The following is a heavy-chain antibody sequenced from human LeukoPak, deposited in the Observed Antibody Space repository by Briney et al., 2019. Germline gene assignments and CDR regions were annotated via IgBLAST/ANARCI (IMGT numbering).Heavy chain of an antibody. CDR3: ARATERIRFGSHYMDV. CDR1: GYSFTSYG. J-gene: IGHJ6*03. Sequence: GASVRVSCKASGYSFTSYGISWVRPPPGQGLEGMGWISAYNGNTNYEQKLQGRVTMTTDASTSTAYMELRSLTSDDTDVYDCARATERIRFGSHYMDVWGKGTMVTVSS. D-gene: IGHD3-10*01. CDR2: ISAYNGNT. V-gene: IGHV1-18*01.